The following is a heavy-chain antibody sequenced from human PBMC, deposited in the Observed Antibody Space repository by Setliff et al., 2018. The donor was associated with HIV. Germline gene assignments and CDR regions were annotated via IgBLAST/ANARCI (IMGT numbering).Heavy chain of an antibody. Sequence: SETLSLTCTVSDGSSDSHYWSWIRQPPGKGLEWIGYIHFTGTTNYNPSLKSRVTISVDRSKNQFSLKLRSVTAADTAVYYCAGDAGYKGAADYWGQGTLVTVSS. J-gene: IGHJ4*02. V-gene: IGHV4-59*11. CDR2: IHFTGTT. CDR3: AGDAGYKGAADY. D-gene: IGHD1-26*01. CDR1: DGSSDSHY.